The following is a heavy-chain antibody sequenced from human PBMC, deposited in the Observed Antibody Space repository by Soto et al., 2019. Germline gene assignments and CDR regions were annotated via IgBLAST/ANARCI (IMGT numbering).Heavy chain of an antibody. D-gene: IGHD3-3*01. J-gene: IGHJ3*02. CDR1: GFTFTSSA. CDR3: AARASSITIFGVVSRYGDAFGI. Sequence: GASVKVSCKASGFTFTSSAMQWVRQARGQRLEWIGWIVVGSGNTNYAQKFQERVTITRDMSTSTAYMELSSLRSEDTAVYYCAARASSITIFGVVSRYGDAFGIWGQGTMVTVSS. CDR2: IVVGSGNT. V-gene: IGHV1-58*02.